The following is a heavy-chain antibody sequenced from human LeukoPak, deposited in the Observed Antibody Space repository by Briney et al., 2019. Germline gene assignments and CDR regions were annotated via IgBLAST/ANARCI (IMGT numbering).Heavy chain of an antibody. D-gene: IGHD6-19*01. CDR2: INPGGGST. J-gene: IGHJ4*02. V-gene: IGHV1-46*01. Sequence: ASVKVSCKASGYTFTSYYIHWVRQAPGQGLEWMGIINPGGGSTSYAQNFQGRVTMTRDTSTSTVYMELSSLRSEDTAIYYCARGSDNSYFDYWGQGTLVTVSS. CDR3: ARGSDNSYFDY. CDR1: GYTFTSYY.